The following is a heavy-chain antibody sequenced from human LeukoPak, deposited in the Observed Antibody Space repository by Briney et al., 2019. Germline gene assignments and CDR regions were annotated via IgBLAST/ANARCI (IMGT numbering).Heavy chain of an antibody. J-gene: IGHJ3*02. V-gene: IGHV3-48*01. CDR3: ARDRLIYGDYGDAFDI. D-gene: IGHD4-17*01. CDR2: ISSSSSTI. CDR1: GFTFSSYS. Sequence: GGSLRLSCAASGFTFSSYSMNWVPQAPGKGLEWVSYISSSSSTIYYADSVKGRFTISRDNAKNSLYLQMNSLRAEDTAVYYCARDRLIYGDYGDAFDIWGQGTMVTVSS.